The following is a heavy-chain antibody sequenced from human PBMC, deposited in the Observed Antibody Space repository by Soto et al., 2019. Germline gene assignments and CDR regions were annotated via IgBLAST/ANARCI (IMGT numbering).Heavy chain of an antibody. CDR2: INPSGGST. V-gene: IGHV1-46*01. Sequence: EASVKVSCKASGYTFTSYYMHWVRQAPGQGLEWMGIINPSGGSTSYAQKFQGRVTMTRDTSTSTVYMELSSLRSEDTAVYYCARQAEKGYCSSTSCPRRAYYYGMDVWGQGTTVTVSS. CDR3: ARQAEKGYCSSTSCPRRAYYYGMDV. D-gene: IGHD2-2*01. J-gene: IGHJ6*02. CDR1: GYTFTSYY.